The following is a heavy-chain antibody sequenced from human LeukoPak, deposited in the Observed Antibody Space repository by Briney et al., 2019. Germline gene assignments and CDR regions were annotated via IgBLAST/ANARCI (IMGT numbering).Heavy chain of an antibody. J-gene: IGHJ4*02. CDR2: ISSSSIYI. V-gene: IGHV3-21*01. CDR1: GFTFSSYS. CDR3: ARDLDYYDTSGYSYCFDY. Sequence: GGSLGLSCAASGFTFSSYSMNWVRQAPGKGLEWVSSISSSSIYISYADSLKGRFTISRDNAKNSLYLQMNSLRAEDTAVYYCARDLDYYDTSGYSYCFDYWGQGTLVTVSS. D-gene: IGHD3-22*01.